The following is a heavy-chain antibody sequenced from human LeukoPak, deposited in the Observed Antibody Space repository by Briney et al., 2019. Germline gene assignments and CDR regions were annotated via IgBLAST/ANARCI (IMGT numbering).Heavy chain of an antibody. Sequence: SETLSLTCTVSGGSISSYYWSWIRQPPGKGLEWIGYIYYSGSTNYNPSLKSRVTISVDTSKNQFSLKLSSVTAADTAVYYCARESWFGELSDGMDVWGQGTTVTVSS. CDR2: IYYSGST. CDR3: ARESWFGELSDGMDV. D-gene: IGHD3-10*01. J-gene: IGHJ6*02. CDR1: GGSISSYY. V-gene: IGHV4-59*01.